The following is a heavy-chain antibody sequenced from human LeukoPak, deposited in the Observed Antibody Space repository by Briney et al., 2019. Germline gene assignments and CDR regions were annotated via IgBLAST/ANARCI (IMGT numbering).Heavy chain of an antibody. J-gene: IGHJ4*02. D-gene: IGHD1-7*01. Sequence: GGSLRLSCAASGFTFSSYWMSWVRQAPGKGLEWVANIKQDGSEKYYVDSVKGRFTISRDNAKNSLSLQMNTLRAEDTAVYYCVRSWNYVRVFDYWGQGTLVTVSS. CDR2: IKQDGSEK. CDR3: VRSWNYVRVFDY. V-gene: IGHV3-7*01. CDR1: GFTFSSYW.